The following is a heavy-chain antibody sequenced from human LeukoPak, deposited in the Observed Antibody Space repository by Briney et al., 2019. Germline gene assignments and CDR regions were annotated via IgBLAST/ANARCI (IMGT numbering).Heavy chain of an antibody. V-gene: IGHV3-30*03. CDR3: ARWDCSSTSCPVAFDI. D-gene: IGHD2-2*01. CDR2: ISYDGSNK. Sequence: GGSLRLSCAASGFTFSSYGMHWVRQAPGKGLEWVAVISYDGSNKYYADSVKGRFTISRDNSKNTLYLQMNSLRAEDTAVYYCARWDCSSTSCPVAFDIWGQGTMVTVSS. CDR1: GFTFSSYG. J-gene: IGHJ3*02.